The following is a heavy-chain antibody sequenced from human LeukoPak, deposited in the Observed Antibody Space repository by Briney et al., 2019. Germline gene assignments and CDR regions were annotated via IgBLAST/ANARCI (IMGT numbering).Heavy chain of an antibody. J-gene: IGHJ4*02. CDR1: GFTFSSYA. CDR3: ARGLAYYYDSTTYFLDY. V-gene: IGHV3-30*04. D-gene: IGHD3-22*01. CDR2: ISSDGSYK. Sequence: GGSLRLSCAASGFTFSSYAMHWVRQAPGQGLEWVTIISSDGSYKNYADSVKGRFTISRDNSKNTLYLQMNSLRPEDTAVYYCARGLAYYYDSTTYFLDYWGQGTLVTVSS.